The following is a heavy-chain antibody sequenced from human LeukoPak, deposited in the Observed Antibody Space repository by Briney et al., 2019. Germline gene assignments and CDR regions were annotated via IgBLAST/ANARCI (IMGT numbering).Heavy chain of an antibody. V-gene: IGHV4-59*12. CDR3: ARDRSSSWARDWFDP. Sequence: SETLSLTCTVSGGSISSYYWSWIRQPPGKGLEWIGYIYYSGSTNYNPSLRSRVTMSVDTSKNQFSLKLTSVTAADTAVYYCARDRSSSWARDWFDPWGQGTLVTVSS. CDR2: IYYSGST. D-gene: IGHD6-13*01. J-gene: IGHJ5*02. CDR1: GGSISSYY.